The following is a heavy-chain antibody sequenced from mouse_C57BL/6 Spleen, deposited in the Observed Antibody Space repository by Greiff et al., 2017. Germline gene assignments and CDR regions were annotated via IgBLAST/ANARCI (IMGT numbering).Heavy chain of an antibody. J-gene: IGHJ3*01. CDR3: ARDWETYSNYDRFAY. V-gene: IGHV5-4*01. CDR1: GFTFSSYA. Sequence: EVMLVESGGGLVKPGGSLKLSCAASGFTFSSYAMSWVRQTPETGLEWVATISDGGSYTYYPDNVKGRFTISRDNAKNNLYLQMSHLKSEDTAMYYCARDWETYSNYDRFAYWGQGTLVTVSA. D-gene: IGHD2-5*01. CDR2: ISDGGSYT.